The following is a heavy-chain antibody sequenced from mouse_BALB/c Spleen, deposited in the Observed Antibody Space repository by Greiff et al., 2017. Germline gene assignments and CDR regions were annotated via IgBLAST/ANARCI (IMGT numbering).Heavy chain of an antibody. V-gene: IGHV5-6-5*01. Sequence: EVQRVESGGGLVKPGGSLKLSCAASGFTFSSYAMSWVRQTPEKRLEWVASISSGGSTYYPDSVKGRFTISRDNARNILYLQMSSLRSEDTAMYYCARGLGDDPWWGQGTTLTVSS. D-gene: IGHD2-10*02. CDR1: GFTFSSYA. J-gene: IGHJ2*01. CDR3: ARGLGDDPW. CDR2: ISSGGST.